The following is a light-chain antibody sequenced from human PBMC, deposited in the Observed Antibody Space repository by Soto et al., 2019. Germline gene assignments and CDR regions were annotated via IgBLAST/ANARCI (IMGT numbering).Light chain of an antibody. V-gene: IGLV7-43*01. CDR1: TGAVTSGFY. CDR2: SAT. J-gene: IGLJ3*02. CDR3: LIYYDGPWV. Sequence: QAVVTQEPSLTVSPGGTVTLTCASSTGAVTSGFYPNWFQQKPGQAPRAVIYSATHRHSWTPARFSGSLVGDKAALTVSDVQPEDEAVYYCLIYYDGPWVFGGGTKLTVL.